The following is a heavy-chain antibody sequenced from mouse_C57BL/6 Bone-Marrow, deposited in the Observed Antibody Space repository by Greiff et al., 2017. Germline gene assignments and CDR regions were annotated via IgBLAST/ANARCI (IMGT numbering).Heavy chain of an antibody. CDR1: GYTFTGYW. CDR2: ILPGSGST. J-gene: IGHJ1*03. CDR3: ARYYGSREPFYWYFDV. Sequence: QVQLQQSGAELMKPGASVKLSCKATGYTFTGYWIEWVKQRPGHGLEWIGEILPGSGSTNYTEKFKGKATFTADTSSNTAYMQLRSLTTEDSAIYYCARYYGSREPFYWYFDVWGTGTTVTVSS. V-gene: IGHV1-9*01. D-gene: IGHD1-1*01.